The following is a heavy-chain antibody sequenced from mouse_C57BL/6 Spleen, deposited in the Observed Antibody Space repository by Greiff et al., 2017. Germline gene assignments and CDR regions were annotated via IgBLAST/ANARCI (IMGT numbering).Heavy chain of an antibody. J-gene: IGHJ4*01. CDR2: IHPNSGST. CDR3: ARGEDIYYGCDSAMDY. CDR1: GYTFTSYW. Sequence: VKLKQPGAELVKPGASVKLSCKASGYTFTSYWMHWVKQRPGQGLEWIGMIHPNSGSTNYNEKFKSKATLTVDKSSSTAYMQLSSLTSEDSAVYYCARGEDIYYGCDSAMDYWGQGTSVTVSA. D-gene: IGHD2-2*01. V-gene: IGHV1-64*01.